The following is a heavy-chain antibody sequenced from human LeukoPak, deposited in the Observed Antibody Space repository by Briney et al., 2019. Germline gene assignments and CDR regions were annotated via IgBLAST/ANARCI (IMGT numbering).Heavy chain of an antibody. CDR1: GFTFSSYG. J-gene: IGHJ4*02. CDR2: IWHDGSNK. Sequence: PGRSLRLSCAASGFTFSSYGMHWVRQAPGKGLEWVAVIWHDGSNKYYADSVKGRFTISRDNSKNTLYLQMNSLRAEDTAVYYCVSEEMPRYWGQGTLVTVSS. CDR3: VSEEMPRY. D-gene: IGHD5-24*01. V-gene: IGHV3-33*01.